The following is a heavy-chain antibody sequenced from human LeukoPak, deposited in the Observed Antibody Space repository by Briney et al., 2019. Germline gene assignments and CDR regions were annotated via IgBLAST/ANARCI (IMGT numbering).Heavy chain of an antibody. D-gene: IGHD6-13*01. Sequence: SQTQSLTCTVSNGSISNSGYYWSWIRQPPGKGLEWIGEINHSGSTNYNPSLKSRVTISVDTSKNQFSLKLSSVTAADTAVYYCARRRIAAAGIGWFDPWGQGTLVTVSS. CDR1: NGSISNSGYY. J-gene: IGHJ5*02. V-gene: IGHV4-34*01. CDR3: ARRRIAAAGIGWFDP. CDR2: INHSGST.